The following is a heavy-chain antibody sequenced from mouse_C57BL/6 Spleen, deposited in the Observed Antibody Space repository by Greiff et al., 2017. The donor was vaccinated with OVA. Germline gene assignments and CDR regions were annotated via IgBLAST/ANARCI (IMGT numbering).Heavy chain of an antibody. CDR2: IDPSDSET. CDR1: GYTFTSYW. J-gene: IGHJ3*01. CDR3: ARGGPAWFAY. Sequence: QVQLQQPGAELVRPGSSVKLSCKASGYTFTSYWMHWVKQRPIQGLEWIGNIDPSDSETHYNQKFKDKATVTVDKSSSTAYMQLSSLTSEDSAVYYCARGGPAWFAYWGQGTLVTVSA. V-gene: IGHV1-52*01.